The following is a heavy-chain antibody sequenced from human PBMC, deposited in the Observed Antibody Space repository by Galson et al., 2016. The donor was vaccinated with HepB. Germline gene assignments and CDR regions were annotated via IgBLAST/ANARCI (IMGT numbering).Heavy chain of an antibody. D-gene: IGHD6-13*01. J-gene: IGHJ4*02. Sequence: SLRLSCAASGFTVGNNYMSWVRQAPGKGLEWVSLIYSGGNTLSADPVKRRFSISRDNSKNTLYLHMNSPSAEDTAVDYCARTPGASSWGWGQGTLVTVAS. CDR3: ARTPGASSWG. V-gene: IGHV3-66*01. CDR1: GFTVGNNY. CDR2: IYSGGNT.